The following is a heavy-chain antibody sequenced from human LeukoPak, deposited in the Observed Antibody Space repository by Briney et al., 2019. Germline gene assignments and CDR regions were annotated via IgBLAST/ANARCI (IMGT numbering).Heavy chain of an antibody. Sequence: PSGTLCLTCAVSGGSLSSYYVSWIRQPPREGLEWFWYIYTSGSTNYNTSLKSRGAISLDTSKNASTPYLSSVTSAYTAVYYCARRVRAARGYWYFDLWGRGTLVTVSS. V-gene: IGHV4-4*09. CDR3: ARRVRAARGYWYFDL. CDR1: GGSLSSYY. D-gene: IGHD2-15*01. CDR2: IYTSGST. J-gene: IGHJ2*01.